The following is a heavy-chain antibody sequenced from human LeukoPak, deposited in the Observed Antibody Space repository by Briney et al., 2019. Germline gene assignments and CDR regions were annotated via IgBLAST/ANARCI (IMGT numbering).Heavy chain of an antibody. CDR2: IDGGGDTT. Sequence: GGSLRLSCAASGFTFVSYAMTWARQAPGKGLEWLSAIDGGGDTTYYADAVKGWLTISRDKSTNTLFLQMSSLRAEDSAIYFCARALDTYGYMRFAYWGQGTLVTVSS. CDR3: ARALDTYGYMRFAY. D-gene: IGHD5-18*01. V-gene: IGHV3-23*01. J-gene: IGHJ4*02. CDR1: GFTFVSYA.